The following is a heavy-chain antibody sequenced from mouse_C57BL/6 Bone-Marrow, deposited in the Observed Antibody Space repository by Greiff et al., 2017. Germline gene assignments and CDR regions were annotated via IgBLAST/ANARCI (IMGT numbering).Heavy chain of an antibody. CDR2: ISGGGGNT. J-gene: IGHJ2*01. Sequence: EVQLVESGGGLVKPGGSLKLSCAASGFTFSSYTMSWVRQTPEKRLEWVATISGGGGNTYYPDSVKGRFTISRDNAKNTLYLQMSSLRSEDTALYYCARPIDSSGTFDYWGQGTTLTVSS. CDR3: ARPIDSSGTFDY. CDR1: GFTFSSYT. V-gene: IGHV5-9*01. D-gene: IGHD3-2*02.